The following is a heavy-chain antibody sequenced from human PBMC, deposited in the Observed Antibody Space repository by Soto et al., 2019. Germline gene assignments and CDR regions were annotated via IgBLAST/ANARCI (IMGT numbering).Heavy chain of an antibody. CDR1: GYTFTSYG. J-gene: IGHJ5*02. Sequence: QVQLVQSGAEVKKPGASVRVSCKASGYTFTSYGITWVRQAPGQVLEWMGWISAYNGLTNYARKLQGRVTMTTDTSTSTAYMELGSLTSDDTAIYYCARDRATSLSCPTGAWFDPWVQVTLFTVSS. V-gene: IGHV1-18*01. D-gene: IGHD2-15*01. CDR3: ARDRATSLSCPTGAWFDP. CDR2: ISAYNGLT.